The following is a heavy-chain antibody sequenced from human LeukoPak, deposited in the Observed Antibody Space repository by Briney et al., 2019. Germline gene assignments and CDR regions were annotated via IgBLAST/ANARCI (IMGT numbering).Heavy chain of an antibody. D-gene: IGHD3-22*01. CDR1: GFTFSSYG. V-gene: IGHV3-30*03. J-gene: IGHJ4*02. Sequence: GGSLRLSCAASGFTFSSYGMHWVRQAPGKGLEWVAVISYDGSNKYYADSVKGRFTISRDNSKNTLYLQMNSLRADDTAVYYCARDLVAGSSGSWYFDYWGQGTLVTVSS. CDR3: ARDLVAGSSGSWYFDY. CDR2: ISYDGSNK.